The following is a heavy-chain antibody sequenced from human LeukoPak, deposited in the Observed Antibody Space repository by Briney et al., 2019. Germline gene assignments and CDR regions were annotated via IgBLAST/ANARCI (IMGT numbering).Heavy chain of an antibody. CDR3: ARYCSNTNCRDALDI. Sequence: SQTLSLTCTVSGGSISSGSYYWSWLRQPAGKGLECIGRIFTGGGTNYNPSLKSRVTISVDTSKNQFSLRLSSVTAADTAVYYCARYCSNTNCRDALDIWGQGTMVTVSS. D-gene: IGHD2-2*01. V-gene: IGHV4-61*02. CDR2: IFTGGGT. J-gene: IGHJ3*02. CDR1: GGSISSGSYY.